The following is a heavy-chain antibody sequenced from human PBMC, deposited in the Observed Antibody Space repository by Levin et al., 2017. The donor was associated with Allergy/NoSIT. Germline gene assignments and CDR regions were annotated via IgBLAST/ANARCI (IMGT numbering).Heavy chain of an antibody. D-gene: IGHD1-26*01. J-gene: IGHJ3*02. CDR1: GGSISSYY. CDR2: IYYSGST. V-gene: IGHV4-59*01. CDR3: ARERKYSGSSDAFDI. Sequence: PSETLSLTCTVSGGSISSYYWSWIRQPPGKGLEWIGYIYYSGSTNYNPSLKSRVTISVDTSKNQFSLKLSSVTAADTAVYYCARERKYSGSSDAFDIWGQGTMVTVSS.